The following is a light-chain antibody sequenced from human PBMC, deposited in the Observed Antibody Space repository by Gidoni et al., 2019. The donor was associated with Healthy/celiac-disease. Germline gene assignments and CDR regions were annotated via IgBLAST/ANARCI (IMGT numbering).Light chain of an antibody. CDR1: QVGAKY. CDR2: QDS. Sequence: SYELTQPPSVSVSPGQTASITCSGDQVGAKYAFWYQQKPGQSPVLVIYQDSKRPSGIPERFSGCNSGNTATLTISGTQAMDEADYYCQAWDSSTACVVFGGGTKLTVL. J-gene: IGLJ2*01. V-gene: IGLV3-1*01. CDR3: QAWDSSTACVV.